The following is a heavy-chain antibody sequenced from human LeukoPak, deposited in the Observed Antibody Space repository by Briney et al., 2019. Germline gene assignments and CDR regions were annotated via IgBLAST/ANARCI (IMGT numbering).Heavy chain of an antibody. D-gene: IGHD3-10*02. Sequence: PGGSLRLSCAASGFTFSSYEMNWVRQAPGKGLEWVSYISSSGSTIYYADSVKGRFAISRDNAKNSLYLQMNSLRAEDTAVYYCAELGITMIGGVWGKGTTVTVSS. V-gene: IGHV3-48*03. J-gene: IGHJ6*04. CDR3: AELGITMIGGV. CDR1: GFTFSSYE. CDR2: ISSSGSTI.